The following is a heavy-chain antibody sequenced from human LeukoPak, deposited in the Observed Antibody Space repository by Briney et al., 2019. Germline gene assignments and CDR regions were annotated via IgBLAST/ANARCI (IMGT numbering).Heavy chain of an antibody. V-gene: IGHV1-18*01. CDR2: ISAYNGNT. Sequence: GASVKVSCKASGYAFTSYGISWVGQAPGQGLEWMGWISAYNGNTNYAQKLQGRVTMTTDTSTSTAYMELRSLRSDDTAVYYCARDRYSSSWYQPFDYWGQGTLVTVSS. D-gene: IGHD6-13*01. CDR3: ARDRYSSSWYQPFDY. CDR1: GYAFTSYG. J-gene: IGHJ4*02.